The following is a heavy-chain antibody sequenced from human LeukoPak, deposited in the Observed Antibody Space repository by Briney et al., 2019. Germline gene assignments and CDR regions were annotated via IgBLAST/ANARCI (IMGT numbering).Heavy chain of an antibody. D-gene: IGHD6-13*01. CDR3: ARLPEPYSSSWYYA. CDR1: GFTFSSYS. Sequence: GSPRHSCAASGFTFSSYSMNSGRHTPGEGLGWVSSISSSSSYIYYADSVKGRFTISRDNAKNSLYLQMNSLRAEDTAVYYCARLPEPYSSSWYYAWGQGTLVTVSS. J-gene: IGHJ4*02. CDR2: ISSSSSYI. V-gene: IGHV3-21*01.